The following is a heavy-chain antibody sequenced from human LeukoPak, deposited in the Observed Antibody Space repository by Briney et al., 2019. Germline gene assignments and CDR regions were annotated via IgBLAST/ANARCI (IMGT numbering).Heavy chain of an antibody. V-gene: IGHV3-30*18. J-gene: IGHJ4*02. Sequence: PGRSLRLSCAASGFTFSSYGMHWVRQAPGKGLEWVAVISYDGSNKYYADSVKGRFTISRDNSKNTLYLQMNSLRAEDTAVYYCAKDSWHDSSGYPDYWGQGTLVTVSS. CDR3: AKDSWHDSSGYPDY. CDR1: GFTFSSYG. D-gene: IGHD3-22*01. CDR2: ISYDGSNK.